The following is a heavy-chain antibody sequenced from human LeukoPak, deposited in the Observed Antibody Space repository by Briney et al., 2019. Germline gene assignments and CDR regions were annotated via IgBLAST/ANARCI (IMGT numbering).Heavy chain of an antibody. Sequence: GGSLRLSCAASGFTFSSYGMHWVRQAPGKGLEWVAVIWYDGSNKYYADSVKGRFTISRDNSKNTLYLQMNSLRAEDTAVYYCARDYWNIVVAGNGFDYWGQGTLVTVSS. V-gene: IGHV3-33*01. D-gene: IGHD6-19*01. J-gene: IGHJ4*02. CDR1: GFTFSSYG. CDR2: IWYDGSNK. CDR3: ARDYWNIVVAGNGFDY.